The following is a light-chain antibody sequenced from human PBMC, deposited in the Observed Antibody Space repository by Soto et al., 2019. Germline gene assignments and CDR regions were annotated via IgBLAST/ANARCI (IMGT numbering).Light chain of an antibody. CDR2: DAS. J-gene: IGKJ2*01. CDR1: QDIGSY. CDR3: QQYHDLPLT. V-gene: IGKV1-33*01. Sequence: DIQMMQSPSSLSAAVGDRVTITCQASQDIGSYLNWYQQKAGRAPKLLIYDASSLATGASSRFSGRGSGSHFTLTINSLEPEDIATYYCQQYHDLPLTFGQGAKVEI.